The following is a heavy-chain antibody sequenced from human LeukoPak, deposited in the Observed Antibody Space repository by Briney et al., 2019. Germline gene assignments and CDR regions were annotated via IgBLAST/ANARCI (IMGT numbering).Heavy chain of an antibody. V-gene: IGHV1-2*06. J-gene: IGHJ6*02. CDR2: INPNSGGT. D-gene: IGHD3-9*01. CDR1: GYTFTSYD. CDR3: ARGGRDILTGYYTDFYYGMDV. Sequence: ASVKVSCKASGYTFTSYDVNWVRQAPGQGLEWMGRINPNSGGTNYAQKFQDRVTMTRDTSISTAYMELSRLRSDDTAVYYCARGGRDILTGYYTDFYYGMDVWGQGTTVTVSS.